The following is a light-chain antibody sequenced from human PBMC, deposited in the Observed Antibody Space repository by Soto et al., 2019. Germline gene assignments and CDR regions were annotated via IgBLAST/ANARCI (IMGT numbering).Light chain of an antibody. CDR3: SSYTSSSSAV. CDR1: SSDVGGYNY. V-gene: IGLV2-14*01. Sequence: QSVLTQPASVSGSPGQSITISCTGTSSDVGGYNYVSWYQQHPGKAPKLMIYDVSNRLSGVSNRFSGSKSGNTASLTISGLQAEDEADYYCSSYTSSSSAVFGGGTQLTVL. CDR2: DVS. J-gene: IGLJ7*01.